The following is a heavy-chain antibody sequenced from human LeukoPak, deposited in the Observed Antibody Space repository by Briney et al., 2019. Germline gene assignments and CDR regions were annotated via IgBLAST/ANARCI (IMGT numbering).Heavy chain of an antibody. CDR2: IIPILGIA. J-gene: IGHJ4*02. V-gene: IGHV1-69*04. CDR3: ARDFSGYSYGRPPDY. Sequence: SVKVSCKASGGTFSSYTISWVRQAPGQGLEWMGRIIPILGIANYAQRFQGRATITADKSTSTAYMELSSLRSEDTAVYYCARDFSGYSYGRPPDYWGQGTLVTVSS. D-gene: IGHD5-18*01. CDR1: GGTFSSYT.